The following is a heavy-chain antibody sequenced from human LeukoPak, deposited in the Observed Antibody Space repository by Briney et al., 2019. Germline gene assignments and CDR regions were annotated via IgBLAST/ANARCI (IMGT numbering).Heavy chain of an antibody. CDR3: ARDCNDFWSGYLYQGYYYYYGMDV. CDR1: GYTFTSYD. V-gene: IGHV1-8*01. J-gene: IGHJ6*02. D-gene: IGHD3-3*01. Sequence: ASVKVSCKASGYTFTSYDINWVRQATGQGLEWMGWMNPNSGNTGYAQKFQGRVTMTRNTSISTAYMELSSLRSDDTAVYYCARDCNDFWSGYLYQGYYYYYGMDVWGQGTTVTVSS. CDR2: MNPNSGNT.